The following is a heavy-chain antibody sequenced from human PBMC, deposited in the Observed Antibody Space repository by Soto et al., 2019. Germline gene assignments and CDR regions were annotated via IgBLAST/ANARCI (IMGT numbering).Heavy chain of an antibody. CDR3: AKDLGVAADYFDY. J-gene: IGHJ4*02. D-gene: IGHD6-19*01. V-gene: IGHV3-30*18. CDR2: ISYDGSNK. CDR1: GFTFSSYG. Sequence: PGGSLRLSCAASGFTFSSYGMHWVRQAPGKGLEWVAVISYDGSNKYYADSVKGRFTISRDNSKNTLYLQMNSLRAEDTAVYYCAKDLGVAADYFDYWGQGTLVTVSS.